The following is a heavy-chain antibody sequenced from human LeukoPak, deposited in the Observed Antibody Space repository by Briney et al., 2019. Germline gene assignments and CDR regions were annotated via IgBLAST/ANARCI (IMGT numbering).Heavy chain of an antibody. D-gene: IGHD5-18*01. J-gene: IGHJ4*02. Sequence: PGGSLRLSCAASGFTFSSYAMSRVRQAPGKGLEWVSDISGSGGSTYYADSVKGRFTISRDNSKNTLYLQMNSLRAEDTAVYYCAKVPEGEYSYGILDYWGQGTLVTVSS. V-gene: IGHV3-23*01. CDR3: AKVPEGEYSYGILDY. CDR2: ISGSGGST. CDR1: GFTFSSYA.